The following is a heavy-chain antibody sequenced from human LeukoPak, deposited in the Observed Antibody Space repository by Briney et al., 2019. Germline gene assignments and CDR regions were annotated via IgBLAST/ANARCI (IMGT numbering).Heavy chain of an antibody. D-gene: IGHD1-14*01. J-gene: IGHJ3*01. V-gene: IGHV1-69*13. CDR2: IIPIFGTA. CDR1: GGTFSSYA. Sequence: SVKVSCKASGGTFSSYAISWVRQAPGQGLEWMGGIIPIFGTANYAQKFQGRVTMTWDSSTSTAYMGLNSLTSEDTAVYFCASPDGVWGQGTMVTVSS. CDR3: ASPDGV.